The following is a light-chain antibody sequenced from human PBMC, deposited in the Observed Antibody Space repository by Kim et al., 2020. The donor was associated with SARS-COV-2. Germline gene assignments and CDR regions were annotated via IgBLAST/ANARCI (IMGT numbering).Light chain of an antibody. V-gene: IGLV1-47*01. J-gene: IGLJ3*02. Sequence: GQRVTMSCSGAASNIGSHFVYWYQQLPGTAPKLLMYRDNQRPSGVPDRFSGSKSGTLASLAISGLRSEDEAHYYCASSDDSLSGPVFGGGTQLTVL. CDR1: ASNIGSHF. CDR2: RDN. CDR3: ASSDDSLSGPV.